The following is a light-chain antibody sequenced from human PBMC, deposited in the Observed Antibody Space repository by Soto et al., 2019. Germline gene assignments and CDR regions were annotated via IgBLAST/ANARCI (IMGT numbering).Light chain of an antibody. CDR3: QQYNDWPKWT. CDR2: GAS. J-gene: IGKJ1*01. Sequence: EAVMTQSPATLSVSPGESATLSCRSSQTISNELAWYQQRPGQPPRLLIYGASTRATGTPVRFSGSGSGTEFTLAISDLQSEDFAVYYCQQYNDWPKWTFGQGTNVELK. CDR1: QTISNE. V-gene: IGKV3-15*01.